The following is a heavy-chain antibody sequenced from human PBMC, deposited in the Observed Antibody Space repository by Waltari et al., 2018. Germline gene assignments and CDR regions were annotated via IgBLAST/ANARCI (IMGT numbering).Heavy chain of an antibody. Sequence: EVQLVESGGGWVQPGGSLRLSCAASGFTVSSTYMSWVRQALGKGLEWVSVIYIGGSTYYADSVKGRFTSSRDNSKNMLYLQMDSLRAEDTAVYYCARDTSGTKGALDYWGQGTLVTVSS. D-gene: IGHD3-10*01. CDR2: IYIGGST. CDR3: ARDTSGTKGALDY. J-gene: IGHJ4*02. V-gene: IGHV3-66*01. CDR1: GFTVSSTY.